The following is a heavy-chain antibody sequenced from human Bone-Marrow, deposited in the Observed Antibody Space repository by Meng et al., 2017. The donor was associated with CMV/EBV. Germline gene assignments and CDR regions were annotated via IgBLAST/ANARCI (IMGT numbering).Heavy chain of an antibody. V-gene: IGHV3-13*01. Sequence: GGSLRLSCAASGFTFSSYDMHWVRQATGKGLEWVSAIGTGGNTYYPGSVKGRFTISRENAKNPLYLQMNSLRAGDTAVYYCARSVPGATGGYYFDYWGQGTLVTVSS. D-gene: IGHD3-16*01. J-gene: IGHJ4*02. CDR1: GFTFSSYD. CDR2: IGTGGNT. CDR3: ARSVPGATGGYYFDY.